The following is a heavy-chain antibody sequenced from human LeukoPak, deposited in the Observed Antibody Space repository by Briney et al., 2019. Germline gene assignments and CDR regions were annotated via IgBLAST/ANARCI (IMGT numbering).Heavy chain of an antibody. CDR3: ARGSAYSFDY. CDR2: ISYDGSN. CDR1: GFTFSNYA. V-gene: IGHV3-30-3*01. Sequence: PGGSLRLSCAASGFTFSNYAMYWVRQAPGKGLEWAAVISYDGSNKYADSVKGRFTISRDNSKNTLYLQMNSLRADDTAVYYCARGSAYSFDYWGQGTLVTVSS. J-gene: IGHJ4*02. D-gene: IGHD3-3*01.